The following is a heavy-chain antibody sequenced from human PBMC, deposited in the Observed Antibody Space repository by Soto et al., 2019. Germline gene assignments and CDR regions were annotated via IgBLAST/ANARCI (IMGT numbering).Heavy chain of an antibody. V-gene: IGHV4-34*01. CDR1: GGSFSGYY. CDR2: INHSGST. Sequence: SETLSLTRAVYGGSFSGYYWSWIRQPPGKGLEWIGEINHSGSTNYNPSLKSRVTISVDTSKNQFSLKLSSVTAADTAVYYCARGRTIFGVALYYYGMDVWGQGTTVTVSS. D-gene: IGHD3-3*01. J-gene: IGHJ6*02. CDR3: ARGRTIFGVALYYYGMDV.